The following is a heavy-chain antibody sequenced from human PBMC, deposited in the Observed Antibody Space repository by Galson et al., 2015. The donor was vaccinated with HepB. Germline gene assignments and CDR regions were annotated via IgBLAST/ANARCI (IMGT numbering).Heavy chain of an antibody. CDR2: ISWNSDFT. V-gene: IGHV3-9*01. J-gene: IGHJ6*02. CDR3: AQDLTYYYGSGSYFVGMDV. CDR1: GFTFEDYA. Sequence: SLRLSCAASGFTFEDYAMHWVRHVPGKGLEWVSGISWNSDFTGYADSVRGRFTISRDNAKYSLYLQMNSLGAEDTALYYCAQDLTYYYGSGSYFVGMDVWGQGTTVTVSS. D-gene: IGHD3-10*01.